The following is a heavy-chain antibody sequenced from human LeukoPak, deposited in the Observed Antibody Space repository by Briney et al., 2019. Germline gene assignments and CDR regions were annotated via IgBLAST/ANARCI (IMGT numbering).Heavy chain of an antibody. D-gene: IGHD3-10*01. CDR1: GYTFTSYA. CDR2: IIPIFGTA. Sequence: GASVKVSCKASGYTFTSYAISWVRQAPGQGLEWMGGIIPIFGTANYAQKFQGRVTITADKSTSTAYMELSSLRSEDTAVYYCARAPLYYYGSGSYSNYWFDPWGQGTLVTVSS. V-gene: IGHV1-69*06. CDR3: ARAPLYYYGSGSYSNYWFDP. J-gene: IGHJ5*02.